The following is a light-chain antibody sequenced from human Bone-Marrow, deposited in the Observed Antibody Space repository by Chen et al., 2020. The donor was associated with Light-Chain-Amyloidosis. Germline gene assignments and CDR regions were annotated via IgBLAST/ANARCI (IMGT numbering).Light chain of an antibody. CDR3: QQYGTSPLT. Sequence: EIVLTQSPGTLSLFPGEGANLSCRASQTISSNYLTRYQQKFGQAPRLLIYGSSSRATGIPDRFTGSGSGTDFTLTINRLEPEDFAMYYCQQYGTSPLTFGGGTKVEIK. CDR1: QTISSNY. CDR2: GSS. V-gene: IGKV3-20*01. J-gene: IGKJ4*01.